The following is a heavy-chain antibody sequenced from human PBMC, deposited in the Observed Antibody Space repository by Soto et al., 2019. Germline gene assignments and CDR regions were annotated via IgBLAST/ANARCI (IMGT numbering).Heavy chain of an antibody. CDR3: AKARLDYFDY. V-gene: IGHV3-30*18. CDR1: GFTFSSYG. CDR2: ISYDGSNK. Sequence: QVQLVESGGGVVQPGRSLRLSCAASGFTFSSYGIHWVRQAPGKGLEWVAVISYDGSNKYYADSVKGRFTISRDNSKNTLYLQMNSLRAEDTAVYYCAKARLDYFDYWGQGTLVTVSS. J-gene: IGHJ4*02. D-gene: IGHD3-22*01.